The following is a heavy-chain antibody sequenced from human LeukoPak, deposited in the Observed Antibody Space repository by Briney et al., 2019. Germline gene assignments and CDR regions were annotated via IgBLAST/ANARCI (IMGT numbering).Heavy chain of an antibody. CDR2: IYHSGST. CDR1: GGSISSSNW. CDR3: ARSTYYYGSGSYQDY. Sequence: SETLSLTCAVSGGSISSSNWWSWVRQPPGKGLEWIGEIYHSGSTNYNPSLKSRVTISVDKSKNQFSLKLSSVTAADTAVYYCARSTYYYGSGSYQDYWGQGTLVTVSS. D-gene: IGHD3-10*01. V-gene: IGHV4-4*02. J-gene: IGHJ4*02.